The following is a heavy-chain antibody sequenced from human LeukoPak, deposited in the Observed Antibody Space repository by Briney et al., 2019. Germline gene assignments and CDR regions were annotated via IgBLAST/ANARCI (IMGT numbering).Heavy chain of an antibody. CDR3: ARDKVPDGRWEVDL. D-gene: IGHD1-26*01. V-gene: IGHV3-23*01. CDR1: GFTLSAYT. J-gene: IGHJ5*02. Sequence: GGSLRLSCAASGFTLSAYTMSWVRQPPGKGLEWVSTIFSGGSTYYVDSVKSRFTISRDLSKNTVYLQINSLRAEDTAIYFCARDKVPDGRWEVDLWGQGTPVTVSS. CDR2: IFSGGST.